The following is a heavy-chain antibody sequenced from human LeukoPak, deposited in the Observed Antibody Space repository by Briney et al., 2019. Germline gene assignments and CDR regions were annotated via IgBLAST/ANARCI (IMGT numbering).Heavy chain of an antibody. V-gene: IGHV3-30*02. CDR1: GFTFSHYG. Sequence: PGGSLRPSCETSGFTFSHYGIHWVRQVPGMGLEWVAFIKYDGSKIYYAESVQGRFTISRDNSKNNLFLQMTRMRPQDTAVYYCATDGIPSATALANWGQGTLVTVSS. J-gene: IGHJ4*02. CDR3: ATDGIPSATALAN. CDR2: IKYDGSKI. D-gene: IGHD2/OR15-2a*01.